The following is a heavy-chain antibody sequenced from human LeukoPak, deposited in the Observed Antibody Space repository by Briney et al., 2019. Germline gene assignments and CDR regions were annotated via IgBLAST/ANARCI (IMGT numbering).Heavy chain of an antibody. J-gene: IGHJ1*01. CDR2: ISPYNDNT. V-gene: IGHV1-18*01. CDR1: GYSFPSYG. Sequence: ASVKVSCKASGYSFPSYGISWVRQAPGQGPEWMGWISPYNDNTNYAQKLQGRATLTTDTSASTAYMELSSLRSEDTAVYYCARDSSDIRSLIAHWGQGTLVTVSS. D-gene: IGHD2-15*01. CDR3: ARDSSDIRSLIAH.